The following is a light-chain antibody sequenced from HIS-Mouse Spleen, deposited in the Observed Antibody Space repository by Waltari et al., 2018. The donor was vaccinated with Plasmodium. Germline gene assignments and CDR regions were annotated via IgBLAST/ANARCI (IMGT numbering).Light chain of an antibody. V-gene: IGLV3-10*01. CDR1: ALPKKY. Sequence: SYELTQPPSVSVSPGQTARITGAGEALPKKYAYWYQQKSGQAPVLVIYEDSKRPSGIPERFSGSSSGTMATLTISGAQVEDEADYYCYSTDSSGNHRVFGGGTKLTVL. CDR2: EDS. J-gene: IGLJ3*02. CDR3: YSTDSSGNHRV.